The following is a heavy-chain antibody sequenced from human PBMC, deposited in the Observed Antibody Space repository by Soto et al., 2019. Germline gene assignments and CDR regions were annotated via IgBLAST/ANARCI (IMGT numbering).Heavy chain of an antibody. CDR3: AKESSLWFGELLSDYYYGMDV. V-gene: IGHV3-30*18. Sequence: QVQLVESGGGVGQPGRSLRLSCAASGFTFSSYGMHWVRQAPGKGLEWVAVISYDGSNKYYADSVKGRFTISRDNSKNTLYLQMNSLRAEDTAVYYCAKESSLWFGELLSDYYYGMDVWGQGTTVTVSS. J-gene: IGHJ6*02. CDR2: ISYDGSNK. D-gene: IGHD3-10*01. CDR1: GFTFSSYG.